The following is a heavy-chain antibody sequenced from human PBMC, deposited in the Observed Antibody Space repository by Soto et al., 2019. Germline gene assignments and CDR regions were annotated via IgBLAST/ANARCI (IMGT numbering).Heavy chain of an antibody. CDR1: GYTFTSYG. J-gene: IGHJ5*02. Sequence: QVQLVQSGAEVKKPGASVKVSCKASGYTFTSYGISWVRQAPGQGLEWMGWISAYNGNTNYAQKLQGRVTMTTDTSTSTAYMELRSLRSDDTAVYYCARALPPRVRGATNWFDPWGQGTLVTVSS. D-gene: IGHD3-10*01. V-gene: IGHV1-18*01. CDR2: ISAYNGNT. CDR3: ARALPPRVRGATNWFDP.